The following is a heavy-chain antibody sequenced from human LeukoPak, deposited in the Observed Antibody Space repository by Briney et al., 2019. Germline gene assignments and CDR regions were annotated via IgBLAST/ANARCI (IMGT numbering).Heavy chain of an antibody. J-gene: IGHJ4*02. D-gene: IGHD3-10*01. CDR1: GFTFSNAW. V-gene: IGHV3-15*01. Sequence: GGSLRLSCAASGFTFSNAWMSWVRQAPGKGLEWVGRIKSKTDGGTTDYAAPVKGRFTISRDDSKSTLYLQMNSLKTEDTAVYYCTTAHPYYYGSGSYWIEFNFDYWGQGTLVTVSS. CDR2: IKSKTDGGTT. CDR3: TTAHPYYYGSGSYWIEFNFDY.